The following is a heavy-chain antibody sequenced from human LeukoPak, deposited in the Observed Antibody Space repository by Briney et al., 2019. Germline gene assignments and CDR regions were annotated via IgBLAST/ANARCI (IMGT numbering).Heavy chain of an antibody. V-gene: IGHV1-2*06. D-gene: IGHD7-27*01. CDR1: GYTFIDYY. CDR3: ARDLPSTPNWELDY. J-gene: IGHJ4*02. CDR2: INPNSGGT. Sequence: GASVKVSCKSSGYTFIDYYIHWVRQAPGQGVEWMGRINPNSGGTNSAQTFQGRVTMTRDTSISTAYMELNRLTSDDTAVYYCARDLPSTPNWELDYWGQGTLVTVSS.